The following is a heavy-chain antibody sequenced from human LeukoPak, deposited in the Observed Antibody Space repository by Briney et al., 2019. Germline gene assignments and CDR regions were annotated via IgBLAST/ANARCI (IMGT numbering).Heavy chain of an antibody. CDR3: ATDNSYGSGSYYT. CDR2: IYYSGST. D-gene: IGHD3-10*01. V-gene: IGHV4-31*03. J-gene: IGHJ4*02. CDR1: GGSISSGGYY. Sequence: PSETLSLTCSVSGGSISSGGYYWSWLRQHPGKGLEWVGDIYYSGSTYYNASLKSRVNISVDTSMKQFSLKLSSVTAADTAVYYCATDNSYGSGSYYTWGQGTLVTVSS.